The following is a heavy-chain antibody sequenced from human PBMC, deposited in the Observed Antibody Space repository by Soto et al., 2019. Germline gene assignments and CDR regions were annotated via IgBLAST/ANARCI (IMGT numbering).Heavy chain of an antibody. Sequence: ASVKVSCKASGYTFTGYDMHWVLQAPGQGLEWMGWINPNSGGTNYAQKFQGRVTMTRDTSISTAYMELSRLRSDDTAVYYCAREKHGDYNFDYWGQGTLVTVSS. CDR2: INPNSGGT. CDR3: AREKHGDYNFDY. D-gene: IGHD4-17*01. CDR1: GYTFTGYD. J-gene: IGHJ4*02. V-gene: IGHV1-2*02.